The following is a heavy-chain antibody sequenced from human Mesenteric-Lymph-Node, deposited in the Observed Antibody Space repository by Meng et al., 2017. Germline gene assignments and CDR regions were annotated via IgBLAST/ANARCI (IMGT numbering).Heavy chain of an antibody. D-gene: IGHD3-16*01. J-gene: IGHJ4*02. CDR3: ARGRVKGGAYDY. CDR1: GGSISSSSYY. V-gene: IGHV4-39*07. CDR2: IYYSGST. Sequence: GSLRLSCAVSGGSISSSSYYWGWIRQPPGKGLEWIGSIYYSGSTYYNPSLKSRVTISVDTSKNQFSLKLSSVTAADTAVYYCARGRVKGGAYDYWGQGTLVTVSS.